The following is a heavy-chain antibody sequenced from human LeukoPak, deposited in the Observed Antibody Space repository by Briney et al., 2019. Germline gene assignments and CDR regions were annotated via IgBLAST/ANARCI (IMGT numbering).Heavy chain of an antibody. CDR3: ANSRWNYGYYYYYMDV. CDR2: ISGSGGST. D-gene: IGHD1-7*01. Sequence: GSLRLSCAASGFTFSSYAMSWVRQAPGKGLEWVSAISGSGGSTYYADSVKGRFTISRDNSKNTLYLQMNSLRAEDTAVYYCANSRWNYGYYYYYMDVWGKGTTVTVSS. V-gene: IGHV3-23*01. J-gene: IGHJ6*03. CDR1: GFTFSSYA.